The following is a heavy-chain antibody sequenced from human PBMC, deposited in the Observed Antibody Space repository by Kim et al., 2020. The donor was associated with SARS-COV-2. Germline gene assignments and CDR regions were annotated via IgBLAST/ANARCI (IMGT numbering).Heavy chain of an antibody. V-gene: IGHV3-21*01. CDR1: GFTFSYFG. Sequence: GGSLRLSCAASGFTFSYFGMTWVRQAPGKGLEWVSFISSGGTNRYYADSVKGRVSISRDDSKKTLYLQMDSLRAEDTAVYFCARDRLGRQWVFDYWGEGT. J-gene: IGHJ4*03. D-gene: IGHD6-19*01. CDR3: ARDRLGRQWVFDY. CDR2: ISSGGTNR.